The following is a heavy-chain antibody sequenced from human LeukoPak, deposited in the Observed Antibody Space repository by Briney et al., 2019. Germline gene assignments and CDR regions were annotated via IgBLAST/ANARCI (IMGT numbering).Heavy chain of an antibody. CDR3: ARDPRYSRSWYGVFDY. D-gene: IGHD6-13*01. Sequence: PGRSLRLSCAASGFTFSSYGMHWVRQAPGKGLGGVAVIWYDGSNKYYADSVKGRFTISRDNSKNTLYLQMNRLRAEDTAVYYCARDPRYSRSWYGVFDYWGQGTLVTVSS. CDR2: IWYDGSNK. J-gene: IGHJ4*02. CDR1: GFTFSSYG. V-gene: IGHV3-33*01.